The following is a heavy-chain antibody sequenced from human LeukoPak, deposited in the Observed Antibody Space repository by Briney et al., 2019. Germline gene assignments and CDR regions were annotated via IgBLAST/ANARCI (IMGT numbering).Heavy chain of an antibody. V-gene: IGHV1-18*01. D-gene: IGHD2-15*01. J-gene: IGHJ3*02. CDR3: ARARGYCSGGSCQATAFDI. CDR1: GYTFTSYG. Sequence: ASVKVSCKASGYTFTSYGISWVRQAPGQGLEWMGWISAYNGNTNYAQKLQGRVTMTTDTSTSTAYMELSSLRSEDTAVYYCARARGYCSGGSCQATAFDIWGQGTMVTVSS. CDR2: ISAYNGNT.